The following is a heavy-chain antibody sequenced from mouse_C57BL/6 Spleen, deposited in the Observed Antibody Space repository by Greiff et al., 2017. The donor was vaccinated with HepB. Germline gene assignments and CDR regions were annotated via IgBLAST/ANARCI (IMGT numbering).Heavy chain of an antibody. Sequence: VQLQQSGAELVRPGASVKLSCTASGFNIKDYYMHWVKQRPEQGLEWIGRIDPEDGDTEYAPKFQGKATMTADTSSNTAYLQLSSLTSEDTAVYYCTKGTVVPINYAMDYWGQGTSVTVSS. CDR3: TKGTVVPINYAMDY. J-gene: IGHJ4*01. D-gene: IGHD1-1*01. V-gene: IGHV14-1*01. CDR1: GFNIKDYY. CDR2: IDPEDGDT.